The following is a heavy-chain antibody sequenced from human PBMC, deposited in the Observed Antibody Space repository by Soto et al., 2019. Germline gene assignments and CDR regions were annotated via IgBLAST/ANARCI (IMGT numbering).Heavy chain of an antibody. CDR2: ISYDGSKK. D-gene: IGHD1-26*01. J-gene: IGHJ6*02. CDR1: GFTFSSYG. CDR3: AKDVVVGATPGLGDYYYYYGMDV. Sequence: GGSLRLSCAASGFTFSSYGMHWVRQAPGKGLEWVAVISYDGSKKYYADSVKGRFTISRDNSKNTLYLQMNSLRAEDTAVYYCAKDVVVGATPGLGDYYYYYGMDVWGQGTTVTVSS. V-gene: IGHV3-30*18.